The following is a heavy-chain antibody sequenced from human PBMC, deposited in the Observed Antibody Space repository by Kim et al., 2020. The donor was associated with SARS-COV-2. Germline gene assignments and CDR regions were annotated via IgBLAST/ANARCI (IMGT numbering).Heavy chain of an antibody. J-gene: IGHJ4*02. CDR3: SGGGRDGYKDAGNF. D-gene: IGHD2-21*01. Sequence: GGSLRLSCAASGFIFSGSAMHWVRQASGKGLEWVGRIRSKPNGYATTYGASVKGRFILSRDDSKNMAFLQMSNLKTEDTAVYYCSGGGRDGYKDAGNFWGQGTLVTVSS. CDR1: GFIFSGSA. CDR2: IRSKPNGYAT. V-gene: IGHV3-73*01.